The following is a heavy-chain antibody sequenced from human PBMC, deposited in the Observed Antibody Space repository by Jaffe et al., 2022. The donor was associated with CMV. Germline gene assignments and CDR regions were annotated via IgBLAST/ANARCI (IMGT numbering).Heavy chain of an antibody. V-gene: IGHV3-21*01. D-gene: IGHD2-15*01. CDR1: GFTFSSYS. Sequence: EVQLVESGGGLVKPGGSLRLSCAASGFTFSSYSMNWVRQAPGKGLEWVSSISSSSSYIYYADSVKGRFTISRDNAKNSLYLQMNSLRAEDTAVYYCARVVVVAATTYYMDVWGKGTTVTVSS. CDR2: ISSSSSYI. CDR3: ARVVVVAATTYYMDV. J-gene: IGHJ6*03.